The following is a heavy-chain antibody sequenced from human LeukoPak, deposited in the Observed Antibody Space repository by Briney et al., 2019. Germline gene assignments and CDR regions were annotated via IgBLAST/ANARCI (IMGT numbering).Heavy chain of an antibody. D-gene: IGHD3-16*01. CDR1: GFTFSTYA. J-gene: IGHJ4*02. CDR3: ARDFRGGLRPL. CDR2: ISSSSSTI. V-gene: IGHV3-48*04. Sequence: GGSLRLSCAASGFTFSTYAMSWVRQAPGKGLEWVSYISSSSSTIYYADSVKGRFTISRDNAKNSLYLQMNSLRAEDTAVYYCARDFRGGLRPLWGQGTLVAVSS.